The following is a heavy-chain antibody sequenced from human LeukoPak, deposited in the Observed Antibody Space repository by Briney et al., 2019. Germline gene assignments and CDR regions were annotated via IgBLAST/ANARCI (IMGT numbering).Heavy chain of an antibody. J-gene: IGHJ6*03. V-gene: IGHV4-34*01. CDR1: GGSISNNY. CDR3: ARGVTVVVPAAIRYYYYYYMDV. CDR2: INHSGST. D-gene: IGHD2-2*01. Sequence: SETLSLTCTVSGGSISNNYWSWIRQPPGKGLEWIGEINHSGSTNYNPSLKSRVTISVDTSKNQFSLKLSSVTAADTAVYYCARGVTVVVPAAIRYYYYYYMDVWGKGTTVTVSS.